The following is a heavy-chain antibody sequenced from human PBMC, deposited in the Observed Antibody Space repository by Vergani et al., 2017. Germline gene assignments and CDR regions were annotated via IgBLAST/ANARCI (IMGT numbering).Heavy chain of an antibody. V-gene: IGHV4-30-4*01. CDR2: IYYSGST. CDR3: ARGGSGYYGPHFDY. J-gene: IGHJ4*02. D-gene: IGHD3-22*01. CDR1: GGPISRGDYY. Sequence: QVQLQESGPGLVKPSQTLPLTCPVPGGPISRGDYYWSWIRKPPGKGLEWIGYIYYSGSTYYNPSLKSRVTISVDTSKNQFSLKLSSVTAADTAVYYCARGGSGYYGPHFDYWGQGTLVTVSS.